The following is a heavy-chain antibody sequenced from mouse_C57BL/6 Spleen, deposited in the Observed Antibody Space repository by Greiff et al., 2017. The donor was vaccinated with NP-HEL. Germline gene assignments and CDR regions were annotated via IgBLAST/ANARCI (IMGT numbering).Heavy chain of an antibody. CDR3: TRSTTDYYAMDY. D-gene: IGHD1-1*01. CDR1: GYTFTSYW. V-gene: IGHV1-5*01. J-gene: IGHJ4*01. CDR2: IYPGNSDT. Sequence: EVQLQQSGTVLARPGASVKMSCKTSGYTFTSYWMHWVKQRPGQGLEWIGAIYPGNSDTSYNQKFKGKAKLTAVTSASTAYMELSSLTNEDSAVDYCTRSTTDYYAMDYWGQGTSVTVSS.